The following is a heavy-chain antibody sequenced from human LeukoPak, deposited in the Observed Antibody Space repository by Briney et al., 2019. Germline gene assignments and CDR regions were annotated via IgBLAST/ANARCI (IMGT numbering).Heavy chain of an antibody. V-gene: IGHV4-34*01. CDR3: ARGNLNWNYLPYYYGMDV. Sequence: PSETLSLTCAVYGGSFSGYYWSWIRQPPGKGLEWIGEINHSGSTNYNPSLKSRVTISVDTSKNQFSLKLSSVTAADTAVYYCARGNLNWNYLPYYYGMDVWGQGTTVTVSS. D-gene: IGHD1-7*01. J-gene: IGHJ6*02. CDR2: INHSGST. CDR1: GGSFSGYY.